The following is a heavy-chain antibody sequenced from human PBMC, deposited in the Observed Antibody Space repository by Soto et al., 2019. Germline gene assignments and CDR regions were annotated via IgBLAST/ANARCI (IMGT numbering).Heavy chain of an antibody. CDR2: INSDGSST. D-gene: IGHD2-15*01. V-gene: IGHV3-74*01. J-gene: IGHJ4*02. CDR1: GFTFSSYW. CDR3: VRTSLVVAAATREDY. Sequence: EVQLVESGGGLVQPGGSLRLSCAASGFTFSSYWRPWVRQAPGKGLVWVSRINSDGSSTSYADSVKGRFTISRDNAKNTLYLQMNSLRAEDTAVYYCVRTSLVVAAATREDYWGQGTLVTVSS.